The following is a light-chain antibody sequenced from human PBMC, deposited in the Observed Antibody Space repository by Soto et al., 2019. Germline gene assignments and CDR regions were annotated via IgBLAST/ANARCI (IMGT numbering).Light chain of an antibody. Sequence: QSVLTQPPSASGTPGQRVTISCSGSSSNIGSNSVNWYQQLPGTAPKLLIYSNTQRPSGVYARFSGSKSGTSASLAIRGLQSEDEADYYCAAWGDSMSGHYVFGTGTKVTVL. CDR1: SSNIGSNS. CDR2: SNT. J-gene: IGLJ1*01. V-gene: IGLV1-44*01. CDR3: AAWGDSMSGHYV.